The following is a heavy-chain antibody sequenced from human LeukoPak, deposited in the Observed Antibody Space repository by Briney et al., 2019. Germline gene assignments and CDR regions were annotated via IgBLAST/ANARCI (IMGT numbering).Heavy chain of an antibody. CDR2: MDENGNEI. J-gene: IGHJ4*02. V-gene: IGHV3-7*01. CDR3: ARPRGCGTSRCNNFDY. Sequence: PGGSLRLSCAVSGFIFSDFSMSWVRQAPGKGLEWVAKMDENGNEIFYVDSVKGRFTIARDNDKNSLYLQMNRLRADDTAVYYCARPRGCGTSRCNNFDYWGQGTLVTVSS. D-gene: IGHD2-21*01. CDR1: GFIFSDFS.